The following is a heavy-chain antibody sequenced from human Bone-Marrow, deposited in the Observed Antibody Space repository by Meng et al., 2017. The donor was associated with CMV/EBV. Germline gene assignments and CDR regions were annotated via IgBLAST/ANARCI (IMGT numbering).Heavy chain of an antibody. V-gene: IGHV4-59*01. Sequence: GSLRLSCNVSGDSISNYYWSWIRQPPGKGLEWIGYIYYSGSTNYSPSLKSRVTISLDTSKNQFSLRLSSVTAADTAVYYCARGGVPAAILYYYYYYGMDVWGQGTTVTFSS. CDR1: GDSISNYY. CDR2: IYYSGST. CDR3: ARGGVPAAILYYYYYYGMDV. J-gene: IGHJ6*02. D-gene: IGHD2-2*02.